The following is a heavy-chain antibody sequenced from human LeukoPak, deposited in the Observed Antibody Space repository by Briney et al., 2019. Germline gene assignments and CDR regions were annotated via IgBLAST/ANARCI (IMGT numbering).Heavy chain of an antibody. CDR3: ARVWYYDSSGQHSYAPFDY. CDR2: IYHSGST. D-gene: IGHD3-22*01. Sequence: SETLSLTCAVSGYSISSGYYWGWIRQPPGKGLEWIGSIYHSGSTHYNPSLKSRVTISVDTSKNQFSLKLSSVTAADTAVYYCARVWYYDSSGQHSYAPFDYWGQGTLVTVSS. V-gene: IGHV4-38-2*01. CDR1: GYSISSGYY. J-gene: IGHJ4*02.